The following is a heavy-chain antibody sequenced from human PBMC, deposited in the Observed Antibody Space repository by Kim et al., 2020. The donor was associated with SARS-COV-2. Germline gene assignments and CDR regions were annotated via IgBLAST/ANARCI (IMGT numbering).Heavy chain of an antibody. CDR2: QDGSEK. D-gene: IGHD3-10*01. Sequence: QDGSEKSYVDSVKGRVTIAKDNAKSSLYLQMNSLRVDDTAMYYCARDSGIDWGQGTLVTVSS. CDR3: ARDSGID. J-gene: IGHJ4*02. V-gene: IGHV3-7*03.